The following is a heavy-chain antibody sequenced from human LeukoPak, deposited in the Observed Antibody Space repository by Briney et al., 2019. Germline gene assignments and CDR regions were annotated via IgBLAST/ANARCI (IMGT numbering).Heavy chain of an antibody. J-gene: IGHJ4*02. Sequence: GESLKISCKASGYRFTDYWISWVRQMPGRGLEWMGRIDPSDSYRNYSPSFQGHVTISTDKSINTAYLQWSSLKASDTAIYYCARHSSPRYYFDSWGQGTPVAVSS. CDR1: GYRFTDYW. CDR3: ARHSSPRYYFDS. CDR2: IDPSDSYR. V-gene: IGHV5-10-1*01.